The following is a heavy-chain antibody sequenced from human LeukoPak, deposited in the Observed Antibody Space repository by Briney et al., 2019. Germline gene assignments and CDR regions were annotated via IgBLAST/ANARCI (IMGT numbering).Heavy chain of an antibody. V-gene: IGHV3-23*01. Sequence: PGGTLRLSCAASGFTFSSYGMSWVRQAPGKGLEWVSAISGSGGSTYYADSVKGRFTISRDNSKNTLYLQMNSLRAEDTAVYYCAKQRWFGEQYFDYWGQGTLVTASS. CDR1: GFTFSSYG. CDR2: ISGSGGST. D-gene: IGHD3-10*01. CDR3: AKQRWFGEQYFDY. J-gene: IGHJ4*02.